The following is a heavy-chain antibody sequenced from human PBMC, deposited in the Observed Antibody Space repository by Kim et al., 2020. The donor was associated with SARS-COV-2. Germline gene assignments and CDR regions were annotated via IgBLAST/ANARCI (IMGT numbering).Heavy chain of an antibody. J-gene: IGHJ4*02. Sequence: VSVKGRFTISRDNAKNSLYLQMHSLGAEDTALYHCARLWGGGFLVWAPVYWGQGTLVTVSS. V-gene: IGHV3-20*01. CDR3: ARLWGGGFLVWAPVY. D-gene: IGHD3-3*01.